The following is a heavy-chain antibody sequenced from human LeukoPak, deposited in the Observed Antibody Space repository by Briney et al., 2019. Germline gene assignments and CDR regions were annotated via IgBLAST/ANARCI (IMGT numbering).Heavy chain of an antibody. CDR3: ARLEAFVLYYVSSGYFDS. V-gene: IGHV1-2*02. CDR2: INPKNGGT. D-gene: IGHD3-22*01. Sequence: GASVKVSCKASGYTFTDYNMHWVRQAPGQGLEWMGWINPKNGGTNYAQKFQGRVTMSRDTSISTTYMEVSSLRSDDTAVYYCARLEAFVLYYVSSGYFDSWGQGTLVTVSS. CDR1: GYTFTDYN. J-gene: IGHJ4*02.